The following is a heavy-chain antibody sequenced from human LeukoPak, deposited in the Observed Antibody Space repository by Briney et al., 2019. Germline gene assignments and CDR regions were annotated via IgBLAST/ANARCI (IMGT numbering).Heavy chain of an antibody. Sequence: GASLRLSCAASGFTFSNYAMSWVRQAPGEGLEWGSPILVSGGSTYYADSVKGRFTLSRDNSKSTLYLQMNSLRAEDTALYYCAKWGDYDVLTGYYVPDYWGQGTLVTVSS. D-gene: IGHD3-9*01. CDR3: AKWGDYDVLTGYYVPDY. CDR2: ILVSGGST. J-gene: IGHJ4*02. V-gene: IGHV3-23*01. CDR1: GFTFSNYA.